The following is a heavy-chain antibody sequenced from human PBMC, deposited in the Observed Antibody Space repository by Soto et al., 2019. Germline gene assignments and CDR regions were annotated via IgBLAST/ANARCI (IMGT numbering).Heavy chain of an antibody. Sequence: EVQLLESGGGLVRPGGSLSLSCAASGFTFSSCAMSWVRQAPGKGLEWVSAVSLSGSSTYYADSVKGQFTISRDNSKSTMYLQMNSLRAEDTAVYYCAKDSSLRIVGDDYYFDYWGQGTLVTVSS. CDR1: GFTFSSCA. V-gene: IGHV3-23*01. J-gene: IGHJ4*02. CDR2: VSLSGSST. CDR3: AKDSSLRIVGDDYYFDY. D-gene: IGHD1-26*01.